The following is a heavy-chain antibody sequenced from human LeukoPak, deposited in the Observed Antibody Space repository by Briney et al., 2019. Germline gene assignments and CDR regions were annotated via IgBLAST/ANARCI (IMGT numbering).Heavy chain of an antibody. V-gene: IGHV4-59*08. D-gene: IGHD6-13*01. J-gene: IGHJ4*02. CDR1: DGSLSGHY. CDR3: ARHETSSSWTSSFDY. CDR2: VYYSGST. Sequence: SETLSLTCTVSDGSLSGHYWSWIRQPPGKGLESIGFVYYSGSTNYNPSLKGRVTISLDTSKNQFSLKLTSVTAADTAVYYCARHETSSSWTSSFDYWGQGTLVTVSS.